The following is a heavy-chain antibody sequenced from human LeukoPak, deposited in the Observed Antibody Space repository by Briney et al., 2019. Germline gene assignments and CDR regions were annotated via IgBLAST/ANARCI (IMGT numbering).Heavy chain of an antibody. V-gene: IGHV3-53*01. J-gene: IGHJ5*02. CDR3: ARDWATGYYYGSGSSRNWFDP. D-gene: IGHD3-10*01. Sequence: PGGSLRLSCAASGFTVSSNYMNWVRQAPGKGLEWVSVIYGGGNIYYADSVKGRFTISRDNAKNSLYLQMNSLRAEDTAVYYCARDWATGYYYGSGSSRNWFDPWGQGTLVTVSS. CDR1: GFTVSSNY. CDR2: IYGGGNI.